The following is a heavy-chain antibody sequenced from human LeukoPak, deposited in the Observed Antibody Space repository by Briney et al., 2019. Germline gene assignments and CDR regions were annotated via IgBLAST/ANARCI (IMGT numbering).Heavy chain of an antibody. V-gene: IGHV4-59*01. CDR3: ARDFSAAFDI. Sequence: SETLSLTCTVSGGSFGNYYWSWIRQPPGKGLEWIGYIYDSGTTNYNPSLKSRVTISVDTATNQFSLKLRSVTAADTAVYYCARDFSAAFDIWAKGQWSPSLQ. J-gene: IGHJ3*02. D-gene: IGHD2/OR15-2a*01. CDR1: GGSFGNYY. CDR2: IYDSGTT.